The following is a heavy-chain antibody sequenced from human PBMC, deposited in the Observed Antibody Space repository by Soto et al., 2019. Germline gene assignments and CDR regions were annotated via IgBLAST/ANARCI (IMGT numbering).Heavy chain of an antibody. CDR3: EKGIITMVRGVIYYYYVMDV. CDR2: ISYDGSNK. Sequence: QVQLVESGGGVVQPGRSLRLSCAASGFTFSSYGMHWVRQAPGKGLEWVAVISYDGSNKYYADSGKGRFTISRDNSKNTLYLQLNSLRAEDTAVYYCEKGIITMVRGVIYYYYVMDVWGQGTTVTVSS. V-gene: IGHV3-30*18. D-gene: IGHD3-10*01. J-gene: IGHJ6*02. CDR1: GFTFSSYG.